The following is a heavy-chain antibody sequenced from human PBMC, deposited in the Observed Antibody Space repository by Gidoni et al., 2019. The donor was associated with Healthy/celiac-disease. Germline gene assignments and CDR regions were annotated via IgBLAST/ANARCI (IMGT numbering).Heavy chain of an antibody. CDR1: GFTFSSYA. D-gene: IGHD3-16*01. J-gene: IGHJ4*02. CDR2: ISYDGSNK. CDR3: ARAGLMIYFDY. V-gene: IGHV3-30-3*01. Sequence: QVQLVESGGGVVQPGRSLRLSCAASGFTFSSYAMHWVRQAPGKGLEWVAVISYDGSNKYYADSVKGRFTISRDNSKNTLYLQMNSLRAEDTAVYYCARAGLMIYFDYWGQGTLVTVSS.